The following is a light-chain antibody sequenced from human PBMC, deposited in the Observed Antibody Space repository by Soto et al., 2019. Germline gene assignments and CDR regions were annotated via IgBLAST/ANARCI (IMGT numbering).Light chain of an antibody. CDR3: QQYGSSSYT. CDR1: QSISSSY. J-gene: IGKJ2*01. Sequence: EIVLTQSPGTLSLSPRERATLSCRASQSISSSYLAWYQQKPGQAPRLLIYGASNRATGIPDRFSGSGSGTEFTLAINRLEPEDFAVYYCQQYGSSSYTFGQGTKLDIK. CDR2: GAS. V-gene: IGKV3-20*01.